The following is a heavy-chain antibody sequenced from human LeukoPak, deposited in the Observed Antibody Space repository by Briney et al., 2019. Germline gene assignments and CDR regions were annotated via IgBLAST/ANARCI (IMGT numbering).Heavy chain of an antibody. Sequence: PSETLSLTCAVYGGSFSGYYWSWIRKPPGKGLEWIGEINHSGSTNYNPSLKSRVTISVDTSKNHFSLKLSSVTAADTAVYYCAREEEDWNDNDFFDYWGQGILVTVSS. CDR1: GGSFSGYY. V-gene: IGHV4-34*01. J-gene: IGHJ4*02. CDR2: INHSGST. D-gene: IGHD1-1*01. CDR3: AREEEDWNDNDFFDY.